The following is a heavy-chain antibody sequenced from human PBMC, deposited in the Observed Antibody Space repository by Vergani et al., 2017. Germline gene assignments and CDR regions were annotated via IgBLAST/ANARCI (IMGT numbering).Heavy chain of an antibody. CDR3: ASRRPRLNLGSKSNAGTFES. J-gene: IGHJ4*02. CDR1: GGSLSGYF. CDR2: ITSIGSA. Sequence: QVHLQQRGAGVLKPSETLSLTCGVIGGSLSGYFWSWIRQSPGRGLEWIGEITSIGSAKYSPSATSRVKISIDTSRGDFTLTVTSVTAADTGLYFCASRRPRLNLGSKSNAGTFESWGQGTLVTVSS. V-gene: IGHV4-34*02. D-gene: IGHD3-10*01.